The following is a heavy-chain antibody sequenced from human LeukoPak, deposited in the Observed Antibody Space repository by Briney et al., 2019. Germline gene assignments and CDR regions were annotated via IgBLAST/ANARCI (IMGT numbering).Heavy chain of an antibody. CDR3: ARRMTRGVITSPFDS. CDR1: GYSFTNYW. J-gene: IGHJ4*02. Sequence: GESLKISCKGSGYSFTNYWIGWVRQMPGKGLELMGLIYPGDSDTTYSPSFQGQVTNSADKSISTAYLPWSSLKASDTAMYYCARRMTRGVITSPFDSWGQGTLVSVSS. V-gene: IGHV5-51*01. D-gene: IGHD3-10*01. CDR2: IYPGDSDT.